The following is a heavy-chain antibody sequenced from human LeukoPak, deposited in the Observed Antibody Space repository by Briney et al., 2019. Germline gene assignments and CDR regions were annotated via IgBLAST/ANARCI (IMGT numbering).Heavy chain of an antibody. D-gene: IGHD3-10*01. CDR2: ISWNSGSI. CDR3: AKDIHGSGSYVVD. J-gene: IGHJ4*02. Sequence: GRSLRLSCAASGFTFDDYAMHWVRQAPGKGLEWVPGISWNSGSIGYADSVKGRFTISRDNAKNSLYLQMNSLRAEDTALYYCAKDIHGSGSYVVDWGQGTLVTVSS. V-gene: IGHV3-9*01. CDR1: GFTFDDYA.